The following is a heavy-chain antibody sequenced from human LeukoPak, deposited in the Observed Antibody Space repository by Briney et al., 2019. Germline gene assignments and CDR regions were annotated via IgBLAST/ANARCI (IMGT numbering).Heavy chain of an antibody. CDR3: ARGGSYLSAFDI. Sequence: PGGALRLSCAASGFTVSSNYMSWVRQAPGKGLEWVSIIYSGGSTFYADSVKGRFTISRDNSKNTLYLQMNSLRAEDTAVYYCARGGSYLSAFDIWGQGTMVTVSS. CDR2: IYSGGST. J-gene: IGHJ3*02. CDR1: GFTVSSNY. D-gene: IGHD1-26*01. V-gene: IGHV3-53*01.